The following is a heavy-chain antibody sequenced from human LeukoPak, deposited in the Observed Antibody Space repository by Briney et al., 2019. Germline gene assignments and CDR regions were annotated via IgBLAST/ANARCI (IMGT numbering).Heavy chain of an antibody. CDR3: AGGYDFWSGYYLFDY. V-gene: IGHV1-46*01. CDR2: INPSGGST. D-gene: IGHD3-3*01. Sequence: ASVKVSCKASGYTFTNYYMHWMRQAPGQGLEWMGIINPSGGSTSYAQKFQGRVTMTRATSTSTAYMELSRLRSDDTAVYYCAGGYDFWSGYYLFDYWGQGTLVTVSS. J-gene: IGHJ4*02. CDR1: GYTFTNYY.